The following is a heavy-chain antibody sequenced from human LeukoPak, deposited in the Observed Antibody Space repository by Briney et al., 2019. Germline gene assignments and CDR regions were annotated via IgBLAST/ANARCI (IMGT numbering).Heavy chain of an antibody. J-gene: IGHJ4*02. CDR3: ASGLNTVTVPFDY. CDR1: GFTFLSYA. D-gene: IGHD4-17*01. CDR2: ISGSGGST. V-gene: IGHV3-23*01. Sequence: PGGSLRLSCAASGFTFLSYAMSWVRQAPGKGLEWVSTISGSGGSTYYADSVKGRFTISRDNSKNTLYLQMNSLRAEDTAVYYCASGLNTVTVPFDYWGQGTLVTVSS.